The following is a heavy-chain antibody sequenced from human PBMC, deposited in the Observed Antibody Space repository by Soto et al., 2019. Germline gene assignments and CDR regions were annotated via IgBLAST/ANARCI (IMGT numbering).Heavy chain of an antibody. D-gene: IGHD1-7*01. CDR2: IYYSGST. Sequence: SETLSLTCTVSGGSISSSSYYWGWIRQPPGKGLEWIGSIYYSGSTYYNPSLKSRVTISVDTSKNQFSLKLIAVTAADTAVYYCARGYNWNYESWFDPWGQGTLVTVSS. CDR3: ARGYNWNYESWFDP. V-gene: IGHV4-39*01. J-gene: IGHJ5*02. CDR1: GGSISSSSYY.